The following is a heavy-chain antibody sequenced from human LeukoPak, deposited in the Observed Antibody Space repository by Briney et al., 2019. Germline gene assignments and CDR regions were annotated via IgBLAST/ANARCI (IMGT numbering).Heavy chain of an antibody. V-gene: IGHV3-23*01. CDR3: ATGGVGATLDY. CDR2: ISGSGGST. Sequence: PGGSLRLSCAASGFTFSTYAMSWVRQAPGKGLEWVSAISGSGGSTYYADSVKGRFTISRDNSKNTLYLQMNSLRAEDTGVYYCATGGVGATLDYWGQGTLVTVSS. CDR1: GFTFSTYA. D-gene: IGHD1-26*01. J-gene: IGHJ4*02.